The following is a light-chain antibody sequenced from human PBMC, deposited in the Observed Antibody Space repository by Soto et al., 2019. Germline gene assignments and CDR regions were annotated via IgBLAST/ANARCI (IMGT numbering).Light chain of an antibody. J-gene: IGKJ1*01. V-gene: IGKV1-5*03. CDR2: KAS. Sequence: DIQMTQSPSTLSASVGDRVTITCRASQSISSWLAWYQQKPGKAPNLLIYKASSLEGGVPSRFSGSGSGTEFTLTISSLQHDDFATYYCQQYNSYWTFGQGTKVEIK. CDR1: QSISSW. CDR3: QQYNSYWT.